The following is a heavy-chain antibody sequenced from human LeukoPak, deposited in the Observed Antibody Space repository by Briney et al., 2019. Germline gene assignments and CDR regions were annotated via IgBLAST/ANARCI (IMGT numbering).Heavy chain of an antibody. D-gene: IGHD4-17*01. Sequence: GASVKVSCKASGYTFTSYGISWVRQAPGQGLEWMGWISAYNGNTNYAQKLQGRVTMTTDTSTSTAYMELRSLRSDDTAVYYCARARGGTGIDYVAPFKASYYYGMDVWGQGTTVTASS. CDR3: ARARGGTGIDYVAPFKASYYYGMDV. V-gene: IGHV1-18*01. J-gene: IGHJ6*02. CDR2: ISAYNGNT. CDR1: GYTFTSYG.